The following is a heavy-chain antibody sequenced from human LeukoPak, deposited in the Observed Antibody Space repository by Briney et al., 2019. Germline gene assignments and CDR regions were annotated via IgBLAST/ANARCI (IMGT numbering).Heavy chain of an antibody. CDR2: VSDTRRA. J-gene: IGHJ4*02. Sequence: SETLSLTCTVSICSLNSYFWTWVRQPDGKELEWIGRVSDTRRAYYNTFLGSRVTISLDTSKNQFSMKVTSVTAADAAVYYGARGKEMTRTSGYYAFDFWGQGTLVSDSS. V-gene: IGHV4-4*07. D-gene: IGHD3-9*01. CDR3: ARGKEMTRTSGYYAFDF. CDR1: ICSLNSYF.